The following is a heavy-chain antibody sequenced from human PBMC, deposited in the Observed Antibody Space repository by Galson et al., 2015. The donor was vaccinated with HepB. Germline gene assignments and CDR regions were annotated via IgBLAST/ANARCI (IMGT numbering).Heavy chain of an antibody. CDR2: IYPSGGST. J-gene: IGHJ3*02. CDR3: ARDPLPIDPIDGDAFDI. CDR1: GYTFTSYC. V-gene: IGHV1-46*01. Sequence: SVKVSCKASGYTFTSYCLHWVRQAPGQGLEWMGVIYPSGGSTIYAQKFQGRVTMTRDTSTSTDYMELSSLRSEDTAVYYCARDPLPIDPIDGDAFDIWGQGTMVTVSS. D-gene: IGHD3-22*01.